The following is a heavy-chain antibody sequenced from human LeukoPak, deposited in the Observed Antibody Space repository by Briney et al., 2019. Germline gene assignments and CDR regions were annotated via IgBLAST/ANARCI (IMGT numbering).Heavy chain of an antibody. CDR2: ISSSGSTI. V-gene: IGHV3-48*03. CDR1: GFTFSSYE. D-gene: IGHD3-10*01. J-gene: IGHJ6*02. CDR3: ARGEGYYGSGESNGMDI. Sequence: PGGSLRLSCAASGFTFSSYEMNWVRQAPGKGLEWVSYISSSGSTIYYADSVKGRFTISRDNSKNTVYLQMNSLGAEDTAVYHCARGEGYYGSGESNGMDIWGQGTTVTVSS.